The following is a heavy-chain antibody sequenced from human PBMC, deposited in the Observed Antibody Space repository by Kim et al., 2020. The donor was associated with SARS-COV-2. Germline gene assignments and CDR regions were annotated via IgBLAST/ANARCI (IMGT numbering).Heavy chain of an antibody. Sequence: SETLSLTCTVSGGSISSGSYYWSWIRQPPGKGLEWIGNIYYSGSTYYNPSLKSRVTISVDTSKNQFSLKLSSVTAADTAVYYCATPITPYQLLQSDDYWGQGTLVTVSS. J-gene: IGHJ4*02. CDR2: IYYSGST. D-gene: IGHD2-2*01. V-gene: IGHV4-39*01. CDR1: GGSISSGSYY. CDR3: ATPITPYQLLQSDDY.